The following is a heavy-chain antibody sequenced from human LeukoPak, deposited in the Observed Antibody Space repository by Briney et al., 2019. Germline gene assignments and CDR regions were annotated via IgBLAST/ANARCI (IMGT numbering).Heavy chain of an antibody. V-gene: IGHV3-21*01. CDR2: ISSSSSYI. Sequence: PGGSLRPSCAASGFTFSSYSMNWVRQAPGKGLEWVSSISSSSSYIYYADSVKGRFTISRDNAKNSLYLQMNSLRAEDTAVYYCARDRRGSQLVPRPASGAFDIWGQGTMVTVSS. CDR1: GFTFSSYS. D-gene: IGHD6-13*01. J-gene: IGHJ3*02. CDR3: ARDRRGSQLVPRPASGAFDI.